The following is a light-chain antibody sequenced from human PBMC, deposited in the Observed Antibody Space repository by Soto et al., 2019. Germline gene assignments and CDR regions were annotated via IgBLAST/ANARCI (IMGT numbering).Light chain of an antibody. J-gene: IGKJ1*01. CDR3: QHTFNSPPWT. CDR1: QNIDMY. V-gene: IGKV1-39*01. Sequence: DIQLTQSPSSLSSYFFDTVTISCRASQNIDMYLNWYQQKPGEAPRVLISGASSLQSGVPSRFSGSGSGTDFTLTINSLQPEDFASYFCQHTFNSPPWTFGQGTKVDI. CDR2: GAS.